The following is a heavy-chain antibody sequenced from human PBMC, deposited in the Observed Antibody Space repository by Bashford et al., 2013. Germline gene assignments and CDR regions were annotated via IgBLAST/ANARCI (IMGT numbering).Heavy chain of an antibody. CDR1: Y. Sequence: YTSWIRQPPGKGLEWIGYIYYSGSTYYNPSLKSRVTISEDTSKNQFSLKLSSVTAADTAVYYCGRVLGYYDILTGDARRWFDPWGQGTLVTVSS. CDR3: GRVLGYYDILTGDARRWFDP. J-gene: IGHJ5*02. V-gene: IGHV4-59*01. D-gene: IGHD3-9*01. CDR2: IYYSGST.